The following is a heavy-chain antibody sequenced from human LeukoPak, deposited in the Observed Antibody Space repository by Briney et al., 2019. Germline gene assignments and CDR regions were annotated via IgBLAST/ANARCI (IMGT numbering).Heavy chain of an antibody. CDR1: GGTFSSYA. CDR3: ARALYSGSPPYYFDY. J-gene: IGHJ4*02. V-gene: IGHV1-69*01. D-gene: IGHD1-26*01. Sequence: EASVKVSCKASGGTFSSYAISWVRQAPGQGLEWMGGIIPIFGTANYAQKFQGRVTITADESTSTAYMELSSLRSEDTAVYYCARALYSGSPPYYFDYWGQGTLVTVSP. CDR2: IIPIFGTA.